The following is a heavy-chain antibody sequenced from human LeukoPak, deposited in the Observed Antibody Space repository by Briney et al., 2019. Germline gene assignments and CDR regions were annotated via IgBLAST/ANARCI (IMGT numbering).Heavy chain of an antibody. CDR1: GFTFSSYA. V-gene: IGHV3-30-3*01. Sequence: PGRSLKLSCAASGFTFSSYAMHWVRQAPGKGLEWVAVISYDGSNKYYADSVKGRFTISRDNSKNTLYLQMNSLRAEDTAVYYCARSITIFGVVTDPYYYYGMDVWGQGTTVTVSS. CDR3: ARSITIFGVVTDPYYYYGMDV. D-gene: IGHD3-3*01. J-gene: IGHJ6*02. CDR2: ISYDGSNK.